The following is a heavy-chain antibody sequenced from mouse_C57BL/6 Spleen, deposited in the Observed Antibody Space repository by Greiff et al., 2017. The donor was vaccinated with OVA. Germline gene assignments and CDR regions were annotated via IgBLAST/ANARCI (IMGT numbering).Heavy chain of an antibody. D-gene: IGHD2-4*01. CDR1: GYTFTSYW. CDR3: ARSAYDYDVPMDY. V-gene: IGHV1-64*01. Sequence: QVQLKQPGAELVKPGASVKLSCKASGYTFTSYWMHWVKQRPGQGLEWIGMIHPNSGSTNYNEKFKSKATLTVDKSSSTAYMQLSSLTSEDSAVYYCARSAYDYDVPMDYWGQGTSVTVSS. CDR2: IHPNSGST. J-gene: IGHJ4*01.